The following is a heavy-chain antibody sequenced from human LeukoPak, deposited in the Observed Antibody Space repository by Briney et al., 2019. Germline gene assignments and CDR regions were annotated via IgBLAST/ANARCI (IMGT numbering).Heavy chain of an antibody. D-gene: IGHD4-17*01. Sequence: PSETLSLTCTVSDDSISNYYWSWMRQPAGKGLEWIGRLDPSGTTNYSPSLKSRVTMSADTSKNQFSLRLNSVTAADTAVYYCARGRALANYGDHHYFFDNWGQGILVTVSS. CDR1: DDSISNYY. CDR2: LDPSGTT. J-gene: IGHJ4*02. V-gene: IGHV4-4*07. CDR3: ARGRALANYGDHHYFFDN.